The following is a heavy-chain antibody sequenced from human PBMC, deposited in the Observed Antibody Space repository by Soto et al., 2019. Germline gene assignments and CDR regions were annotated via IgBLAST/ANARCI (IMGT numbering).Heavy chain of an antibody. V-gene: IGHV3-30*04. CDR2: MSYDGTNE. D-gene: IGHD6-19*01. CDR1: GFSFTHYT. Sequence: PGGSLSLSCAASGFSFTHYTSNWVRQAPGKGLEWVAVMSYDGTNEYYADSVKGRFTISRDNSKSTVYLQMNSLTPEDTALYYCARKWGTYSSASLDYWGLGTLVTVSS. J-gene: IGHJ4*02. CDR3: ARKWGTYSSASLDY.